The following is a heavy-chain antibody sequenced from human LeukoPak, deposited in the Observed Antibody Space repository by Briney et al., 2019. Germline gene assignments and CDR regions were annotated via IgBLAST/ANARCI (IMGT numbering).Heavy chain of an antibody. CDR2: IKSKTDGGTT. D-gene: IGHD5-12*01. CDR3: AKEVYSGYDHVFDY. J-gene: IGHJ4*02. Sequence: NPGGSLRLSCAASGFTFSNAWMSWVRQAPGKGLEWVGRIKSKTDGGTTDYAAPVKGRFTISRDDSKNTLYLQMNSLRAEDTAVYYCAKEVYSGYDHVFDYWGQGTLVTVSS. V-gene: IGHV3-15*01. CDR1: GFTFSNAW.